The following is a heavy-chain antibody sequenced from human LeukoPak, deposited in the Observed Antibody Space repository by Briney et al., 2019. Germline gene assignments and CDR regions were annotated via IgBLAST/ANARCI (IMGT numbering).Heavy chain of an antibody. CDR3: TPLAATTDY. Sequence: GRSLRLSCAASGFTFSSYGMHWVRQAPGKGLEWVAVIWYDGSNKYYADSVKGRFTISRDTSKNTLYLQMNSLRAEDTAVYYCTPLAATTDYWGQGTLVTVSS. CDR2: IWYDGSNK. D-gene: IGHD5-12*01. CDR1: GFTFSSYG. V-gene: IGHV3-33*01. J-gene: IGHJ4*02.